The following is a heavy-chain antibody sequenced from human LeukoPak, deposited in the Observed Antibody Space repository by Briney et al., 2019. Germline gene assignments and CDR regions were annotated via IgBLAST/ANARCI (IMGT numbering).Heavy chain of an antibody. Sequence: SGTLSLTCAVSGDSFSSNNWWGWVRQPPGKGLEWIGYIYYSGSTNYNPSLKSRVTISVDTSKNQFSLKLSSVTAADTAVYYCASTYYYDSSSYPTSPAEYFQHWGQGTLVTVSS. V-gene: IGHV4-4*02. CDR2: IYYSGST. J-gene: IGHJ1*01. CDR3: ASTYYYDSSSYPTSPAEYFQH. D-gene: IGHD3-22*01. CDR1: GDSFSSNNW.